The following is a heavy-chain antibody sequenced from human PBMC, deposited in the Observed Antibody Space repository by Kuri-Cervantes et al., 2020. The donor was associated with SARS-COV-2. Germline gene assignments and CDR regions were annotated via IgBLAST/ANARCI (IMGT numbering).Heavy chain of an antibody. Sequence: GGSLRLSCAASGFTFSSYSMNWVRQAPGKGLEWVTSISSSSSYIYYVDSVKGRFTISRDNAKNSLYLQMNSLRAEDTAVYYGARDLGNNWNDPFDYWGQGTLVTVSS. V-gene: IGHV3-21*01. J-gene: IGHJ4*02. CDR2: ISSSSSYI. CDR1: GFTFSSYS. CDR3: ARDLGNNWNDPFDY. D-gene: IGHD1-20*01.